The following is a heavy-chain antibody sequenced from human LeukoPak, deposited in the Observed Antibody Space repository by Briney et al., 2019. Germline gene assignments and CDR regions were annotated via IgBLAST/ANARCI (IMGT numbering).Heavy chain of an antibody. V-gene: IGHV3-23*01. CDR3: AKLSEPYYYYYYGMDV. J-gene: IGHJ6*02. CDR2: ISGSGGST. CDR1: GFTFSSYA. D-gene: IGHD1-26*01. Sequence: GGSLRLSCAASGFTFSSYAMSWVRQAPGKGLEWVSAISGSGGSTYYADSVKGRFTISRGNSKNTLYLQMNSLRAEDTAVYYCAKLSEPYYYYYYGMDVWGQGTTVTVSS.